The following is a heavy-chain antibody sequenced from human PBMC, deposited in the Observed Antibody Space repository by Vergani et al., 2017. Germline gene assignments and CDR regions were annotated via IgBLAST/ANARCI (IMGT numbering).Heavy chain of an antibody. D-gene: IGHD3-22*01. CDR3: ARTWIYYDSSGYYSGAAFDI. CDR2: IYYSGST. J-gene: IGHJ3*02. V-gene: IGHV4-31*01. Sequence: QVQLQESGPGLVKPSQTLSLTCTVSGGSISSGGYYWSWIRQHPGKGLEWIGYIYYSGSTYYNPSLKSLVTISVDTSKNQFSLKRSSVTAADTAVYYCARTWIYYDSSGYYSGAAFDIWGQGTMVTVSS. CDR1: GGSISSGGYY.